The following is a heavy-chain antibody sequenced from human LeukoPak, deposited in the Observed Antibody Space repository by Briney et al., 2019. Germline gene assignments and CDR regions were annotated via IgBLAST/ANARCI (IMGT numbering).Heavy chain of an antibody. Sequence: ASVKVSCKASGYTFTGYYMHWVRQAPGQGLEWMGWINPNSGGTNYAQKFQGRVTMTRDTSISTAYMELSRLRSDDTAAYYCARVRTVVPAAIDYWGQGTLVTVSS. CDR1: GYTFTGYY. J-gene: IGHJ4*02. CDR2: INPNSGGT. V-gene: IGHV1-2*02. D-gene: IGHD2-2*01. CDR3: ARVRTVVPAAIDY.